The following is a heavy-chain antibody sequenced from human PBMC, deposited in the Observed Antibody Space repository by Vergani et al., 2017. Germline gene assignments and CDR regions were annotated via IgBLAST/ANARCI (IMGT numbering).Heavy chain of an antibody. CDR1: GFTFNQYS. J-gene: IGHJ5*02. Sequence: QVQLVESGGGVVQPGRSLRLSCAASGFTFNQYSMHWVRQAPGKGLEWVAVTWYDGNNKQYADSVKGRFTISRDNSKSTMYLQMNSLRDEDTGVYYCARDLRLLYNRFDPWGQGTLITGSS. V-gene: IGHV3-33*01. CDR3: ARDLRLLYNRFDP. CDR2: TWYDGNNK. D-gene: IGHD1-14*01.